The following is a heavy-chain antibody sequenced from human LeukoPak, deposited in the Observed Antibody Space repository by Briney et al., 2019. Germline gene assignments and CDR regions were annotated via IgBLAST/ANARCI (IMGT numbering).Heavy chain of an antibody. V-gene: IGHV4-4*07. CDR2: IYATGVT. J-gene: IGHJ4*02. Sequence: SETLSLTCTVSGGSISGYYWNWIRQPAGKGLEWIGRIYATGVTNYNPSLMSRVTMSVDTSKNQFSLKLFSVTAADTAVYYCARDLGGYHYGYSFDYWGQGTLVTVSS. CDR1: GGSISGYY. D-gene: IGHD5-18*01. CDR3: ARDLGGYHYGYSFDY.